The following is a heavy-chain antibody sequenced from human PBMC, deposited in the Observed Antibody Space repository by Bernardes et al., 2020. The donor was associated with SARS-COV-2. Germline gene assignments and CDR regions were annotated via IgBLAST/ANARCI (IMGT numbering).Heavy chain of an antibody. CDR1: GGSIGSYY. CDR2: IYYSGST. D-gene: IGHD3-10*01. V-gene: IGHV4-59*01. Sequence: SETLSLTCTVSGGSIGSYYWAWIRQPPGKGLEWIGYIYYSGSTTYNPSLKSRVTISVDRSQNQFSLNLSSVTPAETAVYYCARDLSHLVRRGFDRWGRGTLVTVSS. CDR3: ARDLSHLVRRGFDR. J-gene: IGHJ2*01.